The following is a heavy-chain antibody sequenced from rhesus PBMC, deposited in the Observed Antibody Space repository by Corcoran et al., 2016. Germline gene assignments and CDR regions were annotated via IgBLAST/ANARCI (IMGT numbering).Heavy chain of an antibody. CDR1: GGSFSSYW. Sequence: QVQLQESGPGLVKPSETLSLTCAVSGGSFSSYWWTWLRQFPGKGLGWIGEINGNSGSTNYNPSLRSRVTISKAASKSQFSLKLSSVTAADTAVYYCAAAAHGAYWGQGVLVTVSS. J-gene: IGHJ4*01. V-gene: IGHV4-80*01. D-gene: IGHD6-31*01. CDR2: INGNSGST. CDR3: AAAAHGAY.